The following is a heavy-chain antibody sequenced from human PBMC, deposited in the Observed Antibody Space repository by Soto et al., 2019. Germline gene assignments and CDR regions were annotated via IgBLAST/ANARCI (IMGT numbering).Heavy chain of an antibody. Sequence: EMQLVESGGGLVQPGGSLRLSCAASGFTFSGYWMHWVRQAPGKGLVWVSHINSDGSDTTYADSVKGRFTISRDNPKSTLYLQTNSVRAEDTGVYYCASGSEAYYYYYGMDVWGQGTTVTVSS. V-gene: IGHV3-74*03. CDR1: GFTFSGYW. CDR2: INSDGSDT. D-gene: IGHD3-10*01. J-gene: IGHJ6*02. CDR3: ASGSEAYYYYYGMDV.